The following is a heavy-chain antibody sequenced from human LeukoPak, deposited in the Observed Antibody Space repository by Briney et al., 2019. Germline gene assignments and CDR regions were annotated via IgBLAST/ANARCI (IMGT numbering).Heavy chain of an antibody. CDR1: GFTFSDYY. J-gene: IGHJ4*02. CDR2: ISSSGSTI. Sequence: GGSLRLSCAASGFTFSDYYMSWIRQTPGKGLEWVSYISSSGSTIYYADSVKGRFTISRDNAKNSLYLQMNSLRAEDTAVYYCARAGDGYNYPDYFDYWGQGTLVTVSS. V-gene: IGHV3-11*01. CDR3: ARAGDGYNYPDYFDY. D-gene: IGHD5-24*01.